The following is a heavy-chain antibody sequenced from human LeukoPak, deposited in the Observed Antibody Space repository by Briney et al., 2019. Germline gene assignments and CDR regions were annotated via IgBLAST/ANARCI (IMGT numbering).Heavy chain of an antibody. CDR2: IYYSAST. CDR3: ARHRVNGYSDFGY. D-gene: IGHD5-24*01. Sequence: SETLSLTCTVSGGSISSYYWSWIRQPPGKGLEWIGYIYYSASTNYNPSLKSRVTISVDTSKNQFSLKLSSVTAADTAVYYCARHRVNGYSDFGYWGQGTLVTVSS. V-gene: IGHV4-59*08. CDR1: GGSISSYY. J-gene: IGHJ4*02.